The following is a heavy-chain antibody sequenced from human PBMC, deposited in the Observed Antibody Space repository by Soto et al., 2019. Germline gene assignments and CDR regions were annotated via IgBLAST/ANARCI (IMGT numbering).Heavy chain of an antibody. J-gene: IGHJ4*02. CDR2: IRSNTAGGTT. D-gene: IGHD5-18*01. Sequence: PGGSLRLSSAASGFIFSDAWMSWVRQAPGKGLEWIGRIRSNTAGGTTDYAAPVKGRFTISRDDSKKTLYLQMNSLKTEDTAVYYCTADDAIQLWSPADYWGQGTLVTVSS. V-gene: IGHV3-15*01. CDR1: GFIFSDAW. CDR3: TADDAIQLWSPADY.